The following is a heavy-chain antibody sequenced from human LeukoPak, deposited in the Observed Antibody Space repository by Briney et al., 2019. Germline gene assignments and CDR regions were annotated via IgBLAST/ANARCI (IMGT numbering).Heavy chain of an antibody. V-gene: IGHV1-2*02. CDR3: ARGPGIAVADFYFDY. J-gene: IGHJ4*02. Sequence: GASVTVSCKASGNTFTAYYMHWVRQAPGQGLEWMGWINPNSGGTKYAQKFQGRVTMTRDTSITTAYMELSRLRSDDTAVYYCARGPGIAVADFYFDYWGQGTLVTVSS. D-gene: IGHD6-19*01. CDR2: INPNSGGT. CDR1: GNTFTAYY.